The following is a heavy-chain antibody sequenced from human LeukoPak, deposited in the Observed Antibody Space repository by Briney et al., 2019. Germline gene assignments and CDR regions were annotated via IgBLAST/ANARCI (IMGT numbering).Heavy chain of an antibody. CDR1: GFTFSAYW. CDR3: ARAVYSSSLYYFDY. CDR2: IKEDGTEK. D-gene: IGHD6-6*01. V-gene: IGHV3-7*01. Sequence: GGSLRLSCAASGFTFSAYWMTWVRQAPGKGLEWVANIKEDGTEKNYVDSVKGRFTISRDNAQNSLYLQMNSLRAEDTAVYYCARAVYSSSLYYFDYWGQGTVVTVSS. J-gene: IGHJ4*02.